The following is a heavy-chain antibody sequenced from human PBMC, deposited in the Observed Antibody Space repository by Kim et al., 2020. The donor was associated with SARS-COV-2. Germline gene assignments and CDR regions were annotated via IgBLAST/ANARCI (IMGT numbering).Heavy chain of an antibody. CDR3: ARSRGGLVY. D-gene: IGHD2-15*01. CDR1: GGSISSYY. CDR2: IYYSGST. V-gene: IGHV4-59*08. J-gene: IGHJ4*02. Sequence: SETLSLTCTVSGGSISSYYWSWIRQPPGKGLEWIGYIYYSGSTNYNPSLKSRVSLSVDTSKNQFSLKLSSVTAADTAVYYCARSRGGLVYWGQGIPVTAS.